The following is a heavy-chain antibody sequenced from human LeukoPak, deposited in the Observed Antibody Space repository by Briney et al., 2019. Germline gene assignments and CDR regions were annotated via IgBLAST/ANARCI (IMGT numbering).Heavy chain of an antibody. D-gene: IGHD3-22*01. V-gene: IGHV3-30*19. CDR1: GFTVSSNY. Sequence: GGSLRLSCEVSGFTVSSNYMSWVRQAPGKGLEWVAVISYDGSNKYYADSVKGRFTISRDNSKNTLYLQMNSLRAEDTAVYYCARDLRYYDSSGLDYWGQGTLVTVSS. CDR3: ARDLRYYDSSGLDY. CDR2: ISYDGSNK. J-gene: IGHJ4*02.